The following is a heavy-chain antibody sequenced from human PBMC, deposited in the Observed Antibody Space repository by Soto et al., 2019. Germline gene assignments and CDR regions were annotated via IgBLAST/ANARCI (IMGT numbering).Heavy chain of an antibody. CDR1: GYIFIHYY. J-gene: IGHJ4*02. CDR2: IKPNGGST. V-gene: IGHV1-46*01. Sequence: QVQLVQSGAEVNKPGASVKVSCKASGYIFIHYYIHWVRQAPGQGLEWMAIIKPNGGSTNYAQKFQGRVTVNSDTSTSKVSMKLNSLGSDDTAVYFCARSLLQGDFWGQGTLVTVSS. D-gene: IGHD2-21*01. CDR3: ARSLLQGDF.